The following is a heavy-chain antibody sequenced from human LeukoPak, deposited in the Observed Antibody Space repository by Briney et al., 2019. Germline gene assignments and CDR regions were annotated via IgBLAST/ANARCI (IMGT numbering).Heavy chain of an antibody. Sequence: ETLSLTCAVYGGSFSGYYWSWIRQPPGKGLEWVSSITSSSSYIYYADSVKGRFTISRDNAKNSLYLQMNSLRAEDTAVYYCAKVRSTMIVVVPHGSDFDLWGQGTMVTVSS. D-gene: IGHD3-22*01. CDR2: ITSSSSYI. CDR3: AKVRSTMIVVVPHGSDFDL. J-gene: IGHJ3*01. V-gene: IGHV3-21*01. CDR1: GGSFSGYY.